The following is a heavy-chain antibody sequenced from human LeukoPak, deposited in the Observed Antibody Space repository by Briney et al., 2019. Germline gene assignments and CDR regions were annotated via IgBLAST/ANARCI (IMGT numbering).Heavy chain of an antibody. V-gene: IGHV1-69*13. CDR1: GGTFSSYA. Sequence: VKVSCKASGGTFSSYAISWVRQAPGQGLEWMGGIIPIFGTANYAQKFQGRVTITADKSTSTAYMELSSLRSEDTAVYYCARESIAARHGNDAFDIWGQGTMVTVSS. CDR2: IIPIFGTA. D-gene: IGHD6-6*01. CDR3: ARESIAARHGNDAFDI. J-gene: IGHJ3*02.